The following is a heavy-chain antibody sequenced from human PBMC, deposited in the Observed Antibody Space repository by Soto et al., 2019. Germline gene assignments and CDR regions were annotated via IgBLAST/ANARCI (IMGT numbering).Heavy chain of an antibody. Sequence: SETLSLTCTVSGGSISSGGYYWSWGRQPPGKGLERIGEMHHSGSIHYNASLKSRATLSVDTSRNQFSLQLTSVTAADTAVYYCARETYGDYVGYFDPWGQGIQVTVSS. V-gene: IGHV4-39*07. CDR2: MHHSGSI. CDR1: GGSISSGGYY. J-gene: IGHJ5*02. D-gene: IGHD4-17*01. CDR3: ARETYGDYVGYFDP.